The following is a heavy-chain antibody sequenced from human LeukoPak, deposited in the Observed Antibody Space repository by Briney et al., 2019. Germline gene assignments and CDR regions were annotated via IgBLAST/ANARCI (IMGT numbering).Heavy chain of an antibody. Sequence: SETLSLTCTVSGGSISSYYWSWIRQPPGKGLEWIGYIYYSGSTNYNPSLKSRVTISVDTSKNQFSLKLSSVTAADTAVYFCARVGYSSGWYESDYWGQGTLVTVSP. CDR3: ARVGYSSGWYESDY. CDR2: IYYSGST. J-gene: IGHJ4*02. V-gene: IGHV4-59*08. CDR1: GGSISSYY. D-gene: IGHD6-19*01.